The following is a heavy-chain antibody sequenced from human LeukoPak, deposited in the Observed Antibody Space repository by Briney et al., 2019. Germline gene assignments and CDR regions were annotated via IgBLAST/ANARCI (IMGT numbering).Heavy chain of an antibody. CDR1: GYTLTELS. CDR3: ATPPLVGATGWFDP. CDR2: FDPEDGET. D-gene: IGHD1-26*01. Sequence: APVKVSCKVSGYTLTELSMHWVRQAPGKGLEWMGGFDPEDGETIYAQKFQGRVTMTEDTSTDTAYMELSSLRSEDTAVYYCATPPLVGATGWFDPWGQGTLVTVSS. V-gene: IGHV1-24*01. J-gene: IGHJ5*02.